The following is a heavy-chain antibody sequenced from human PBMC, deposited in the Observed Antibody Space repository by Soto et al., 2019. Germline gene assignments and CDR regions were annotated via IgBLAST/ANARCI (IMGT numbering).Heavy chain of an antibody. Sequence: QVQLVESGGGVVQPGRSLRLSCAASGFTFSSYGMHWVRQAPGKGLEWVAVISYDGSNKYYADSVKGRFTISRDNSKNTLYLQMNSLRAEDTAVYYCAKWWGPDAFDIWGQGTMVTVSS. CDR2: ISYDGSNK. CDR3: AKWWGPDAFDI. V-gene: IGHV3-30*18. J-gene: IGHJ3*02. CDR1: GFTFSSYG. D-gene: IGHD2-21*02.